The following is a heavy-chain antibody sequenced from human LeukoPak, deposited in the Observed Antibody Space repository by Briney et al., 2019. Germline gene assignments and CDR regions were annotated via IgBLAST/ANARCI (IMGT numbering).Heavy chain of an antibody. D-gene: IGHD6-13*01. CDR1: GYTFTSYG. CDR2: ISAYNGNT. CDR3: ARGRAAAGYFDY. Sequence: ASVKISCKASGYTFTSYGISWVRQAPGQGLEWMGWISAYNGNTNYAQKLQGRVSMTTDTSTSTAYMELRSLRSDDTAVYYCARGRAAAGYFDYWGQGTLVTVSS. J-gene: IGHJ4*02. V-gene: IGHV1-18*01.